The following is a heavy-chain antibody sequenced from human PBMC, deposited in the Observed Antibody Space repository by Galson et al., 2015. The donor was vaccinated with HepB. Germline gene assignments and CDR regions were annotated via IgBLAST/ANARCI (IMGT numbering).Heavy chain of an antibody. D-gene: IGHD3-10*01. CDR1: GGSISSYY. J-gene: IGHJ5*02. CDR2: IYYSGST. V-gene: IGHV4-59*01. Sequence: SETLSLTCTVSGGSISSYYWSWIRQPPGKGLEWIGYIYYSGSTNYNPSLKSRVTISVDTSKNQFSLKLSSVTAADTAVYYCARAHYYGSGSYGWFDPWGQGTLVTVSS. CDR3: ARAHYYGSGSYGWFDP.